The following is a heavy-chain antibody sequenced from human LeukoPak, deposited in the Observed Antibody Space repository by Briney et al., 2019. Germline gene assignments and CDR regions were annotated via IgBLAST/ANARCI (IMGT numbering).Heavy chain of an antibody. J-gene: IGHJ4*02. D-gene: IGHD3-10*01. CDR1: GFTFSSYG. CDR3: AREDPSGSHSDY. CDR2: IWYDGSNK. Sequence: PGRSLRLSCAASGFTFSSYGMHWVRQAPGKGLEWVAVIWYDGSNKYYADSVKGRFTISRDNSKNTLYLQMNSLRAEDTAVYYCAREDPSGSHSDYWGQGTLVTVSS. V-gene: IGHV3-33*01.